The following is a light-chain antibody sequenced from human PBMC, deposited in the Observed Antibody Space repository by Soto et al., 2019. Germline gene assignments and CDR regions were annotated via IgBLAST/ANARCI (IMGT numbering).Light chain of an antibody. CDR2: NVS. Sequence: QSALTQPASVSGSPGQSITISCTGTSSDVGGYNYVSWYQQHPGKATKLIIYNVSNRPSGVSNRFSVSKSGNTASLPISGLQAEDEGHYYCSSFTSSNTVLFGGGTKLTVL. CDR3: SSFTSSNTVL. V-gene: IGLV2-14*01. CDR1: SSDVGGYNY. J-gene: IGLJ2*01.